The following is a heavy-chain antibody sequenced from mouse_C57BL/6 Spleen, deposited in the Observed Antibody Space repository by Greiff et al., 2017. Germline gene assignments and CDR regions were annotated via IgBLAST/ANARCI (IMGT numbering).Heavy chain of an antibody. CDR2: IYPGDGDT. V-gene: IGHV1-80*01. CDR3: ARGNPAWFAY. CDR1: GYAFSSYW. J-gene: IGHJ3*01. Sequence: QVQLKQSGAELVKPGASVKISCKASGYAFSSYWMNWVKQRPGKGLEWIGQIYPGDGDTNYNGKFKGKATLTADKSSSTAYMQLSSLTSEDAAVYFCARGNPAWFAYWGQGTLVTVSA.